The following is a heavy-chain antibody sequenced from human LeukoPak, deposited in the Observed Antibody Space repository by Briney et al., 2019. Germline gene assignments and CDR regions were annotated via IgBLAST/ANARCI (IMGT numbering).Heavy chain of an antibody. J-gene: IGHJ4*02. CDR1: GXSISDYY. Sequence: SETLSLTCTVSGXSISDYYRSWIRRPPGKGLEWIGYISYSGSASYIPSLKSRVTISVDTSKNQFSLKLTSVTAADTALYYCASESVALAGIDYWGQGTLVTVSS. CDR2: ISYSGSA. V-gene: IGHV4-59*08. CDR3: ASESVALAGIDY. D-gene: IGHD6-19*01.